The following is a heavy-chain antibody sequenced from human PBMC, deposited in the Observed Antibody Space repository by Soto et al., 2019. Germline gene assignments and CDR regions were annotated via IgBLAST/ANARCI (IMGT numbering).Heavy chain of an antibody. CDR1: GGTFSSYA. Sequence: ASVKVSCKASGGTFSSYAISWVRQAPGQGLEWMGGIIPIFGTANYAQKFQGRVTITADESTSTAYMELSSLRSDDTAVYYCARGRSWNWNYDWFDPWGQGTLVTVSS. V-gene: IGHV1-69*13. CDR3: ARGRSWNWNYDWFDP. J-gene: IGHJ5*02. D-gene: IGHD1-7*01. CDR2: IIPIFGTA.